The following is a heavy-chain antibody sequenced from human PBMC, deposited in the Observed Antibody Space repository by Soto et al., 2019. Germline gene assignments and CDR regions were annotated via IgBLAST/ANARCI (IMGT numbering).Heavy chain of an antibody. Sequence: HPGGSLRLSCAASGLTFSSYGMHWVRQAPGKGLEWVASVSFDGSEKAYADSLTGRFTISRDNSKNTLYLQMNSLRAEDTALYYCANAISRDSSGYSPDAFDVWGQGTRVTVSS. CDR3: ANAISRDSSGYSPDAFDV. V-gene: IGHV3-30*18. CDR2: VSFDGSEK. CDR1: GLTFSSYG. D-gene: IGHD3-22*01. J-gene: IGHJ3*01.